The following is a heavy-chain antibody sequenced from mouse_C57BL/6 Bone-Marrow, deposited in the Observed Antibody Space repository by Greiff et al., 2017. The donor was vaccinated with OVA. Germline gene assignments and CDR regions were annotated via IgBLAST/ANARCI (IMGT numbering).Heavy chain of an antibody. V-gene: IGHV5-6*01. CDR2: ISSGGSYT. J-gene: IGHJ2*01. CDR3: ARQRGGHRFDY. CDR1: GFTFSSYG. Sequence: EVMLVESGGDLVKPGGSLKLSCAASGFTFSSYGMSWVRQTPDKRLEWVATISSGGSYTYYPDSVKGRFTISRDNAKNTLYLQMSSLKSEDTAMYYWARQRGGHRFDYGGKGTTLTVSS. D-gene: IGHD6-1*01.